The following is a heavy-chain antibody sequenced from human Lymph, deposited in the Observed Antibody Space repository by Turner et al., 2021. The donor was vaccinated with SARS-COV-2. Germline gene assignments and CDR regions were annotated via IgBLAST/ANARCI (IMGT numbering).Heavy chain of an antibody. Sequence: QVQLHESGPGLVKTSQTLSLTCTVSGGSISSGGYYWSWIRQHPGKGLEWMGYIYYSGSTYYNPSLKSRVSISVDTSKNQFSLKLSSVTAADTAVYYCARDYGGNSNYIDYWGQGTLVTVSS. CDR2: IYYSGST. CDR1: GGSISSGGYY. CDR3: ARDYGGNSNYIDY. V-gene: IGHV4-31*03. J-gene: IGHJ4*02. D-gene: IGHD4-17*01.